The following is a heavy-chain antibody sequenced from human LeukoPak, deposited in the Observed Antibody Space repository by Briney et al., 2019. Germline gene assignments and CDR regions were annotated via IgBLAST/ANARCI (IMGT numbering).Heavy chain of an antibody. CDR1: GGTFSSYA. V-gene: IGHV1-69*04. D-gene: IGHD3-22*01. CDR2: IIPILGIA. J-gene: IGHJ4*02. CDR3: ASSENYYDSSGYLTKFDY. Sequence: ASVKVSCKASGGTFSSYAISWVRQAPGQGLEWMGRIIPILGIANYAQKFQGRVTITADKSTSTAYMELSSLRSEDTAVYYCASSENYYDSSGYLTKFDYWGQGTLVTVSS.